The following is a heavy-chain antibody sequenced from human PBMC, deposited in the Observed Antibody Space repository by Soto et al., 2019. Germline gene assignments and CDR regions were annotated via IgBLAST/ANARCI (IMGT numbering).Heavy chain of an antibody. Sequence: QVQLQQWGAGLLKPSETLSLTCAVYGGSFSDYYWSWIRQPPGKGLEWIGEINHSGSTNYNPSLKSRVTISVDTSKNQFSLKLSSVTAADTAVYYCARRGYDYGDYDYYGMDVWGQGTTVTVSS. CDR2: INHSGST. J-gene: IGHJ6*02. CDR3: ARRGYDYGDYDYYGMDV. V-gene: IGHV4-34*01. CDR1: GGSFSDYY. D-gene: IGHD4-17*01.